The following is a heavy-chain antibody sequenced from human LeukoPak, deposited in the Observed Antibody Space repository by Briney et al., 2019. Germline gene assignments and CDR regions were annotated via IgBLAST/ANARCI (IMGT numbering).Heavy chain of an antibody. CDR3: MSAFDI. Sequence: GGSLRLSCTASGFNLGDYAMSWVRQAPGKGLEWVGFIRSKAYGGTTEYAASVKGRFTISRDDSKSIAYLQMNSLKTEDTAVYYCMSAFDIWGQGTMVTVSS. CDR2: IRSKAYGGTT. CDR1: GFNLGDYA. V-gene: IGHV3-49*04. J-gene: IGHJ3*02.